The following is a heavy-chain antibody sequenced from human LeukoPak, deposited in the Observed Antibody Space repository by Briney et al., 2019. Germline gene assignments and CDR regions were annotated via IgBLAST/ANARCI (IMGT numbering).Heavy chain of an antibody. Sequence: PSETLSLTCAVYGGSFSGYYWSWIRQPPGKGLEWIGEINHSGSTNYNPSLKSRVTISVDTSKNQFSLKLSSVTAADTAVYYCARVRISSSYYFDYWGQGTLVTVSS. J-gene: IGHJ4*02. V-gene: IGHV4-34*01. D-gene: IGHD6-6*01. CDR3: ARVRISSSYYFDY. CDR1: GGSFSGYY. CDR2: INHSGST.